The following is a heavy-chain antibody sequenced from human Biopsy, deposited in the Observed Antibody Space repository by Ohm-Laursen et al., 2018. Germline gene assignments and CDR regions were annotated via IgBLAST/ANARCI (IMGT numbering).Heavy chain of an antibody. CDR3: ARGEVTFGELIVSIDS. V-gene: IGHV1-18*01. D-gene: IGHD3-16*02. CDR2: IRPLNGDT. J-gene: IGHJ4*02. Sequence: VASVKVSCKTSGYNFISYSINWVRQAPGQGLEWMGWIRPLNGDTKYGQKFQDRVTMTTDTSTSTVYMELTSLRSDDTAVYYCARGEVTFGELIVSIDSWGQGTLVTVSS. CDR1: GYNFISYS.